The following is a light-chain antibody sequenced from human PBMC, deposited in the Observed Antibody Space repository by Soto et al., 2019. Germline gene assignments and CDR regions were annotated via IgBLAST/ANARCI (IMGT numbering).Light chain of an antibody. J-gene: IGKJ4*02. CDR2: AAS. CDR1: RGIGVR. Sequence: DIQMTQSPSSLCAVIGYTVAITCRASRGIGVRFACFQQTPRKAPQFLNQAASNLQSGVPSRFSGSGSGTEFTLTISSVQPDDFATYYCQHYNSHSDAFGGGTKVDIK. CDR3: QHYNSHSDA. V-gene: IGKV1D-16*01.